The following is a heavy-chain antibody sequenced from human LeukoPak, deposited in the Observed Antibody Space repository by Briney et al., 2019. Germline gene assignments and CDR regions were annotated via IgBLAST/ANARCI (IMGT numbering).Heavy chain of an antibody. J-gene: IGHJ2*01. V-gene: IGHV3-48*02. CDR3: ARDAGYSSGRSHWYLDL. D-gene: IGHD6-19*01. CDR1: GFTFTGYS. Sequence: GGSLRLSCAASGFTFTGYSFNWVRQAPGKGLEWVSYISGSVTTIHYADSVKGRFTISRDKAKNSIYLQMNSLTDEDSAVYYCARDAGYSSGRSHWYLDLWGRGTLVTVSS. CDR2: ISGSVTTI.